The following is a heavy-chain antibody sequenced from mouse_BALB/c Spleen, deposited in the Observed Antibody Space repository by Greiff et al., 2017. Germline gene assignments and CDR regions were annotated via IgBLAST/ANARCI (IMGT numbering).Heavy chain of an antibody. D-gene: IGHD2-3*01. Sequence: EVQLVESGGGLVQPGGSRKLSCAASGFTFSSFGMHWVRQAPEKGLEWVAYISSGSSTIYYADTVKGRFTISRDNPKNTLFLQMTSLRSEDTAMYYCARGSDGYYPFYAMDYWGQGTSVTVSS. CDR3: ARGSDGYYPFYAMDY. CDR2: ISSGSSTI. CDR1: GFTFSSFG. V-gene: IGHV5-17*02. J-gene: IGHJ4*01.